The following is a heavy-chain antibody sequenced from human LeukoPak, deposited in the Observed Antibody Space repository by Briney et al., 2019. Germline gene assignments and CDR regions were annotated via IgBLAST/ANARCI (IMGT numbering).Heavy chain of an antibody. J-gene: IGHJ3*02. CDR1: GFTFDNYG. V-gene: IGHV3-30*02. CDR3: ARGGSYLSAFDI. D-gene: IGHD1-26*01. CDR2: IRYDESNK. Sequence: GGSLRLSCAASGFTFDNYGINWVRQAPGKGLEWVAFIRYDESNKYFADSVNGRFTISRDNSNNTLYLQMNSLRAEDTAVYYCARGGSYLSAFDIWGQGTMVTVSS.